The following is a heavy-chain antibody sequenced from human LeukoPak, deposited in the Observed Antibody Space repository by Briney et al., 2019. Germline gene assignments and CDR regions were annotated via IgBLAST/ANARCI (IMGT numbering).Heavy chain of an antibody. Sequence: GGSLRLSCAASGFTFSSYWMHWVRQAPGKGLVWVSRINSDGSSTSYADSVKGRFTISRVNAKNTLYLQMNSLRAEDTAVYYCARGAYCGGDCPRDYWGQGTLVTVSS. CDR2: INSDGSST. D-gene: IGHD2-21*02. J-gene: IGHJ4*02. CDR1: GFTFSSYW. CDR3: ARGAYCGGDCPRDY. V-gene: IGHV3-74*01.